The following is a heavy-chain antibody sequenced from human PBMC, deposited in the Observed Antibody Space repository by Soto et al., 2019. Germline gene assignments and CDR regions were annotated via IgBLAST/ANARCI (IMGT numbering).Heavy chain of an antibody. J-gene: IGHJ4*02. D-gene: IGHD5-18*01. V-gene: IGHV3-23*01. Sequence: GGSLRLSCAASGFTFSSYAMSWVRQAPGKGLEWVSAISGSGGSTYYADSVKGRFTISRDNSKNTLYLQMNSLRAEDTAVYYCATEEVQTVTPRQYSYGLNGFDYWGQGTLVTVSS. CDR1: GFTFSSYA. CDR3: ATEEVQTVTPRQYSYGLNGFDY. CDR2: ISGSGGST.